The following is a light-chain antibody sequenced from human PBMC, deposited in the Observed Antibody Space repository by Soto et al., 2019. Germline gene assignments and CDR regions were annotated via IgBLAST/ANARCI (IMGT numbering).Light chain of an antibody. J-gene: IGKJ1*01. CDR3: QQYGSSPAT. Sequence: EIVLTQSPGTLSLSPGERATLSCRASQSVTAGYFAWYQQKPGQAPRLLVYETSSRTTGTPDRFSGSGSGTDFTLTISRLEPEDFAVYYCQQYGSSPATFGQGTKVDIK. V-gene: IGKV3-20*01. CDR2: ETS. CDR1: QSVTAGY.